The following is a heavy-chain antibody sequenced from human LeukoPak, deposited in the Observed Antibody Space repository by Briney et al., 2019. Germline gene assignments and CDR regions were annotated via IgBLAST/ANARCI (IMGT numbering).Heavy chain of an antibody. J-gene: IGHJ2*01. CDR2: IIPILGIA. CDR3: ARAKSSGYYYSWYFDL. V-gene: IGHV1-69*04. CDR1: GGTFSSYA. D-gene: IGHD3-22*01. Sequence: ASVKVSCKASGGTFSSYAISWVRQAPGQGLEWMGRIIPILGIANYAQKFQGRVTITADKSTSTAYMELSSLRSEDTAVYYCARAKSSGYYYSWYFDLWGRGTLVTVSS.